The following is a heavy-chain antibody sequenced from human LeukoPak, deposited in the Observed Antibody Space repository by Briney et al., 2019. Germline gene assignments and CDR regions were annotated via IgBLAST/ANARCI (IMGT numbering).Heavy chain of an antibody. J-gene: IGHJ4*02. D-gene: IGHD3-10*01. Sequence: QPGGSLRLSCAASGFTFRDYYMSWIRQAPGKGLEWVSGISWNSGSIGYADSVKGRFTISRDNAKNSLYLQMNSLRAEDMALYYCAKDKHYYGSGSLDYWGQGTLVTVSS. CDR3: AKDKHYYGSGSLDY. V-gene: IGHV3-9*03. CDR1: GFTFRDYY. CDR2: ISWNSGSI.